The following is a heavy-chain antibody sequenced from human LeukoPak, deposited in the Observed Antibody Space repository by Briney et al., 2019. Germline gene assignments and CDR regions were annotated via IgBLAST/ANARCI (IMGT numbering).Heavy chain of an antibody. CDR1: GLTFSSYW. J-gene: IGHJ4*02. Sequence: GGSLRLSCAASGLTFSSYWMSWVRQAPGKGLEWVANIKQDGSEKYYVDSVKGRFTISRDNAKNSLYLQMNSLRAEDTAVYYCARPPRGAAAGDYWGQGTLVTVSS. CDR2: IKQDGSEK. CDR3: ARPPRGAAAGDY. D-gene: IGHD6-13*01. V-gene: IGHV3-7*01.